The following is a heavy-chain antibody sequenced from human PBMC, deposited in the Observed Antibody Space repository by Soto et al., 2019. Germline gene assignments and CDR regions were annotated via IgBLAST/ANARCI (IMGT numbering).Heavy chain of an antibody. D-gene: IGHD3-22*01. CDR2: IYYSGST. CDR3: ARGDDSSGYPPSLASPYFDY. Sequence: SETLSLTCTVSGGSISSGGYYWSWILQHPGKGLEWIGYIYYSGSTYYNPSLKSRVTISVDTSKNQFSLKLSSVTAADTAVYYCARGDDSSGYPPSLASPYFDYWGQGTLVTVSS. J-gene: IGHJ4*02. V-gene: IGHV4-31*03. CDR1: GGSISSGGYY.